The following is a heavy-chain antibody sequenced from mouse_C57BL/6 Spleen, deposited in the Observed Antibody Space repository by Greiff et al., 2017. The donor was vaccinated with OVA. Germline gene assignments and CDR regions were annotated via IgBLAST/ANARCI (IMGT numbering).Heavy chain of an antibody. Sequence: QVQLQQPGAELVKPGASVKLSCKASGYTFTSYWMHWVKQRPGQGLEWIGMIHPNSGSTNYNVKFKSKATLTVDKSSSTAYMQLSSLTSEDSAVYYCARDYGSSSFAYWGQGTLVTVSA. CDR2: IHPNSGST. D-gene: IGHD1-1*01. CDR3: ARDYGSSSFAY. V-gene: IGHV1-64*01. CDR1: GYTFTSYW. J-gene: IGHJ3*01.